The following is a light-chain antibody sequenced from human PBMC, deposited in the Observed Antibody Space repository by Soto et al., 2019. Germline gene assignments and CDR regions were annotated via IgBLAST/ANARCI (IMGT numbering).Light chain of an antibody. J-gene: IGLJ3*02. CDR1: SSNIGAGYD. CDR2: GNT. Sequence: QAVVTQPPSVSGAPGQRVTISCTGSSSNIGAGYDVHWYQQLPGAAPKLLIFGNTNRPSGVPDRFSGSRSGTSASLAISGLHAEDEADYYCQSYDITLSGRLFGGGTQLTVL. CDR3: QSYDITLSGRL. V-gene: IGLV1-40*01.